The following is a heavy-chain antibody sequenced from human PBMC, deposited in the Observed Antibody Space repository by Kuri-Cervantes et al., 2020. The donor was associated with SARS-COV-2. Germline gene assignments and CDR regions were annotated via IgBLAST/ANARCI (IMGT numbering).Heavy chain of an antibody. CDR1: GGSISSSSYY. CDR3: ARHSRLVDFDY. J-gene: IGHJ4*02. Sequence: SETLSLTCTVSGGSISSSSYYWGWIRQPPGKGLEWIRSIYYSGSTYYNPSLKSRVTISVDTSKNQFSLKLSSVTAADTAVYYCARHSRLVDFDYWGQGTQVTVSS. D-gene: IGHD6-19*01. V-gene: IGHV4-39*01. CDR2: IYYSGST.